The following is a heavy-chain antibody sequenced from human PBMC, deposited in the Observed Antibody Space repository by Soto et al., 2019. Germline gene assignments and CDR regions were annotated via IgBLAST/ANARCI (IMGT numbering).Heavy chain of an antibody. J-gene: IGHJ3*02. CDR2: VFTSGNT. V-gene: IGHV4-4*07. CDR1: GGSISSYY. Sequence: SETLSLTCTVSGGSISSYYWSWIRQPAGKGLEWIGRVFTSGNTNDNPSLQSRVTMSADTSKNQFSLKLSSVTAADTAVYYCVRSFFYDNTAYHSSDAFDIWGQGTMVTVS. CDR3: VRSFFYDNTAYHSSDAFDI. D-gene: IGHD3-22*01.